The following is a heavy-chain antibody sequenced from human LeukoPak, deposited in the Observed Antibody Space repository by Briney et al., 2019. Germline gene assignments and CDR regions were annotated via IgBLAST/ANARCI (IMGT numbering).Heavy chain of an antibody. Sequence: GSSVKVSCKASGYTFTSYDINWVRQATGQGLEWMGWMNPNSGNTDYAQKFQGRVTMTRNTSISTAYMELSSLRSEDTAMYYRARGLTVTTRPAGYWGQGTLVTVSS. CDR2: MNPNSGNT. CDR1: GYTFTSYD. V-gene: IGHV1-8*01. J-gene: IGHJ4*02. D-gene: IGHD4-17*01. CDR3: ARGLTVTTRPAGY.